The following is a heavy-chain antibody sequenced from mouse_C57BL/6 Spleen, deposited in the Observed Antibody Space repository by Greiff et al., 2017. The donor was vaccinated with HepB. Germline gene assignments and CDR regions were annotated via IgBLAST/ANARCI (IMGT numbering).Heavy chain of an antibody. J-gene: IGHJ2*01. Sequence: QVQLLQPGAELVKPGASVKLSCKASGYTFTSYWMHWVKQWPGQGLEWIGMIHPNSGSTNYNEKFKGKATLTVDKSTSTAYMQLSSLTSEDSAVYYCARGEYGSSLDYWGQGTTLTVSS. CDR1: GYTFTSYW. CDR2: IHPNSGST. CDR3: ARGEYGSSLDY. D-gene: IGHD1-1*01. V-gene: IGHV1-64*01.